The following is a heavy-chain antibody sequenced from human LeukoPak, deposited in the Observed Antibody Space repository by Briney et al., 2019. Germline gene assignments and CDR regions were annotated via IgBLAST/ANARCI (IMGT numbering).Heavy chain of an antibody. Sequence: ASVKVSCKASGYTFTGYYMHWVRQAPGQGLEWMGWINPNSGGTNYAQKFQGRVTMTRDTSISTAYMELSRLRSDDTAVYYCARGRLMKRYGGDRGNWFDPWGQGTLVTVSS. CDR1: GYTFTGYY. CDR3: ARGRLMKRYGGDRGNWFDP. V-gene: IGHV1-2*02. CDR2: INPNSGGT. J-gene: IGHJ5*02. D-gene: IGHD4-23*01.